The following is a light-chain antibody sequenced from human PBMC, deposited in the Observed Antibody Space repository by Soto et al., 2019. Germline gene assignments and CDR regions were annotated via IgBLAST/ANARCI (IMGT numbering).Light chain of an antibody. CDR3: QQYGSSLT. V-gene: IGKV3-20*01. Sequence: EVVLTQSPATLSVSPGERSTLSCSASQSVSSYLAWYQQKPGQAPRLLVYHASNRATGVPARFSGSGSGTDFTLTISRLEPEDFAVYYCQQYGSSLTFGQGTRLEIK. CDR2: HAS. CDR1: QSVSSY. J-gene: IGKJ5*01.